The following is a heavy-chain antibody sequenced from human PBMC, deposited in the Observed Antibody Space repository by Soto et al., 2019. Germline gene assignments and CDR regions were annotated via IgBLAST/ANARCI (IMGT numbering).Heavy chain of an antibody. V-gene: IGHV3-30*03. Sequence: FSGYGGSRISKETGKGLEWVAVVSYDEITKYYADSVKGRFTISRDNSKNTVYLQMNSLRPEDTAVYYCAIPLGHLRRAIAQGSDYWCQGTLVTFSS. CDR2: VSYDEITK. CDR1: FSGYG. J-gene: IGHJ4*02. CDR3: AIPLGHLRRAIAQGSDY. D-gene: IGHD2-21*01.